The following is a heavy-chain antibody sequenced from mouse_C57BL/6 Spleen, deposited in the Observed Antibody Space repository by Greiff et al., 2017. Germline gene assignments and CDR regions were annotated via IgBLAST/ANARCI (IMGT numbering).Heavy chain of an antibody. D-gene: IGHD2-4*01. CDR2: INYDGSST. V-gene: IGHV5-16*01. CDR1: GFTFSDYY. J-gene: IGHJ4*01. CDR3: ARERGYYDYGYYAMDY. Sequence: VESEGGLVQPGSSMKLSCTASGFTFSDYYMAWVRQVPEKGLEWVANINYDGSSTYYLDSLKSRFIISRDNAKNILYLQMSSLKSEDTATYYCARERGYYDYGYYAMDYWGQGTSVTVSS.